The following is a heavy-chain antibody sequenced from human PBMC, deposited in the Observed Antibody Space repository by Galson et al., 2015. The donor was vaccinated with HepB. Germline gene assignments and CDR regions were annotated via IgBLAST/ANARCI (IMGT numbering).Heavy chain of an antibody. D-gene: IGHD2-15*01. Sequence: LSLTCTVSGGSISSGGYYWSWIRQHPGKGLEWIGYIYYSGSTYYNPSLKSRVTISVDTSKNQFSLKLSSVTAADTAVYYCARVGHTVCSGGSCHPGRYYFDYWGQGTLVTVSS. CDR3: ARVGHTVCSGGSCHPGRYYFDY. J-gene: IGHJ4*02. V-gene: IGHV4-31*03. CDR1: GGSISSGGYY. CDR2: IYYSGST.